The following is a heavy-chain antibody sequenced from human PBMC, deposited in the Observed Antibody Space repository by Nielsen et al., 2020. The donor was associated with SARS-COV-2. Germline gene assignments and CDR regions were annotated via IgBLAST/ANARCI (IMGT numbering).Heavy chain of an antibody. D-gene: IGHD1-26*01. CDR3: ATITPIVGATPGPYYYYYGMDV. CDR1: GYTLTELS. Sequence: ASVKVPCKVSGYTLTELSMHWVRQAPGKGLEWMGGFDPEDGETIYAQKFQGRVTMTEDTSTDTAYMELSSLRSEDTAVYYCATITPIVGATPGPYYYYYGMDVWGQGTTVTVSS. J-gene: IGHJ6*02. V-gene: IGHV1-24*01. CDR2: FDPEDGET.